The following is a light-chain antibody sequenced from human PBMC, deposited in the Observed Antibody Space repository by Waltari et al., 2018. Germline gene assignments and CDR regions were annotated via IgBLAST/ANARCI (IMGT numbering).Light chain of an antibody. J-gene: IGKJ1*01. CDR3: MQALQTPWT. CDR1: QSPLHSDGYKY. CDR2: LGS. V-gene: IGKV2-28*01. Sequence: DIVLTQTPLSLPVTPGEPASISCRSSQSPLHSDGYKYLDWYLQKAGQSPQLLIYLGSNRASGVPDRFSGSGSGTDFTLKISRVEAEDVGVYYCMQALQTPWTFGQGTKVEIK.